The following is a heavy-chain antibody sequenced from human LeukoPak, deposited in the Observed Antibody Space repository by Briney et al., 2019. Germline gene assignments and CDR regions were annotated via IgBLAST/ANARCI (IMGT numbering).Heavy chain of an antibody. Sequence: SVKVSCKASGYTFTSYGISWVRQAPGQGLEWMGRIIPILGIANYAQKFQGRVTITADKSTSTAYMELSSLRAEDTAVYYCAKEEIVVAQSDYWGQGTLVTVSS. CDR2: IIPILGIA. D-gene: IGHD3-22*01. V-gene: IGHV1-69*04. CDR3: AKEEIVVAQSDY. J-gene: IGHJ4*02. CDR1: GYTFTSYG.